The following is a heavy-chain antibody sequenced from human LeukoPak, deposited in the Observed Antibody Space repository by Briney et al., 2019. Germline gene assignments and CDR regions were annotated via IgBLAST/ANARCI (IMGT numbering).Heavy chain of an antibody. J-gene: IGHJ4*02. CDR2: IHGDGIST. CDR1: GFTFSSYS. Sequence: GGSLRLSCAASGFTFSSYSMNWVRQAPGKGLVWVSRIHGDGISTTYADSVKGRFTISRDNAKNTLYLQMNSLRAEDTAVYYCARVFQKQLSDYWGQGSLVTVSS. CDR3: ARVFQKQLSDY. V-gene: IGHV3-74*01. D-gene: IGHD6-13*01.